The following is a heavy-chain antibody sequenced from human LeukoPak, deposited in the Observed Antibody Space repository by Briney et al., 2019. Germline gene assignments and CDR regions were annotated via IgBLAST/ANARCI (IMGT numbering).Heavy chain of an antibody. CDR2: IYWDDDK. CDR3: AHRRAVSGFLEWLFDAFDI. Sequence: SGPTPVNPTQTLTLTCTFSGFSLSTSGVGVGWIRQPPGKALESLAIIYWDDDKRYSPSLKSRLTITKDTSKNRVVLTMTNMDPVDTATYYCAHRRAVSGFLEWLFDAFDIWGQGTMVTVSS. J-gene: IGHJ3*02. CDR1: GFSLSTSGVG. D-gene: IGHD3-3*01. V-gene: IGHV2-5*02.